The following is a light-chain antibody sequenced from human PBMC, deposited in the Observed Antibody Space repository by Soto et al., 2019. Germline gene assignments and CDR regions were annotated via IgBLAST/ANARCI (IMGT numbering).Light chain of an antibody. V-gene: IGKV3-20*01. J-gene: IGKJ3*01. CDR2: GAS. CDR3: QQYGSSPEIS. CDR1: QTISDNY. Sequence: DIVLTQSPGTLSLSPGERATLSCRASQTISDNYLAWYQQKPGQSPRLLISGASIRAPGIPDRFSGSGSETDFTLTISSLEPEDFAFYYCQQYGSSPEISFDPGTKVVIK.